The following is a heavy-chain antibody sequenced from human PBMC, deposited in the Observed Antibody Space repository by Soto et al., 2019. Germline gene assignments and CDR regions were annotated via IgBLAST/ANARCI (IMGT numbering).Heavy chain of an antibody. CDR2: IIPIFGTA. J-gene: IGHJ4*02. CDR1: GGTFSSYA. CDR3: ARTGVVPAANPLDY. V-gene: IGHV1-69*13. D-gene: IGHD2-2*01. Sequence: SVKVSCKASGGTFSSYAISWVRQAPGQGLEWMGGIIPIFGTANYAQKFQGRVTITADESTSTAYMELSSLRSEDTAVYYCARTGVVPAANPLDYWGQGTLVTVSS.